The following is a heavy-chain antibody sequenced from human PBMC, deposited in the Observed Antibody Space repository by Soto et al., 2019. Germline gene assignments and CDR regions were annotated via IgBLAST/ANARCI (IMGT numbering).Heavy chain of an antibody. CDR3: ARGGGVGVAGSAAFDM. J-gene: IGHJ3*02. Sequence: QLHLVQSGAVVKKPGASVTVSCSASGYPVTAYYMHWVRQAPGRGLEWMGGINPATGAAKYTQTFQGRVTMTRETSTGTVFMELSGLTSEDTAGFYCARGGGVGVAGSAAFDMWGQGTLVTVSS. V-gene: IGHV1-2*02. CDR2: INPATGAA. D-gene: IGHD3-3*01. CDR1: GYPVTAYY.